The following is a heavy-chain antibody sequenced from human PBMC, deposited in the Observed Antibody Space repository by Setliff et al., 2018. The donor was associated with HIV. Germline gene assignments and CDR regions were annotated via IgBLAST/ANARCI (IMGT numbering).Heavy chain of an antibody. V-gene: IGHV4-39*01. CDR3: ARPDLGIGGGSRFDN. Sequence: SETLSLTCTVSGGSFRSSRYYWGWIRQPPGKGLEWIGNIHYGGFFWYSPSLKSRVTISVDKSKNQFSLKLSSVTAADTSVYYCARPDLGIGGGSRFDNWGQGTRVTSPQ. CDR2: IHYGGFF. J-gene: IGHJ4*02. D-gene: IGHD3-10*01. CDR1: GGSFRSSRYY.